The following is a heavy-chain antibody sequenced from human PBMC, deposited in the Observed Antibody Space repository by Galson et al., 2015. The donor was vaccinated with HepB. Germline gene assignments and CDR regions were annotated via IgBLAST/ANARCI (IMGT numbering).Heavy chain of an antibody. Sequence: SVKVSCKASGYNFNSYGISWVRQAPGQGLEWMGWISGYNGNTKYAQSLQGRVTMTTDTSTSTTYMELRSLRSDDTAVYYCARDETIVGGSGGYWGQGTLVTVSS. CDR2: ISGYNGNT. V-gene: IGHV1-18*01. D-gene: IGHD1-26*01. J-gene: IGHJ4*02. CDR1: GYNFNSYG. CDR3: ARDETIVGGSGGY.